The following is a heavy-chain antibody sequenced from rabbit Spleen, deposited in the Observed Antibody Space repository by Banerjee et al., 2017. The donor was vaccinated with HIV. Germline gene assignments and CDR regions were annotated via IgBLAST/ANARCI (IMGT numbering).Heavy chain of an antibody. J-gene: IGHJ3*01. V-gene: IGHV1S7*01. CDR1: GFTLNNYY. CDR2: IDPVFGST. CDR3: ARDGAGSSYFAL. D-gene: IGHD8-1*01. Sequence: QLKESGGGLVQPGGSLKLSCKASGFTLNNYYMNWVRQAPGKGLEWIGYIDPVFGSTYYANWVNGRFTISSHNAQNTLYLQLNSLTAADTATYFCARDGAGSSYFALWGQGTLVTVS.